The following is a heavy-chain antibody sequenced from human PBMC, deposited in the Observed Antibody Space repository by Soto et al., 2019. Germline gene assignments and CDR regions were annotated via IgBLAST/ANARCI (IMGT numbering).Heavy chain of an antibody. J-gene: IGHJ4*02. CDR2: ISYDGSNK. CDR1: GFTFSSYG. D-gene: IGHD6-13*01. Sequence: GGSLRLSCAASGFTFSSYGMHWVRQAPGKGLEWVAVISYDGSNKYYADSVKGRFTISRDNSKNTLYLQMNSLRAEDTAVYYCAKEGIAAAGTFDYWGQGTLVTVSS. V-gene: IGHV3-30*18. CDR3: AKEGIAAAGTFDY.